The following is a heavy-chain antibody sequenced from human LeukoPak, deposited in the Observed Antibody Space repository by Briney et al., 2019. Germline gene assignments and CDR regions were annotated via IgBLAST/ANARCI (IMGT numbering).Heavy chain of an antibody. CDR1: GYTFTGYY. D-gene: IGHD2-15*01. CDR3: ARMVDWVAFDI. V-gene: IGHV1-2*02. J-gene: IGHJ3*02. CDR2: INPNSGGT. Sequence: GASVKVSCKAPGYTFTGYYMNWVPQAPGQGLEWMGWINPNSGGTNYAQKFQGRVTMTRDTSISTAYMELSRLRSDDTAVYYCARMVDWVAFDIWGQGTMVTVSS.